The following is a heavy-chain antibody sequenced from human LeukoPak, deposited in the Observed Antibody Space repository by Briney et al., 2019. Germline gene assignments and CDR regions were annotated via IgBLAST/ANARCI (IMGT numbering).Heavy chain of an antibody. CDR2: IIPILGIA. V-gene: IGHV1-69*04. CDR3: ASDGYSSGWYVLDY. D-gene: IGHD6-19*01. Sequence: ASVKVSCKASGGTFSSYAISWVRQAPGQGLEWMGRIIPILGIANYAQKFQGRVTITADKSTSTVYMELSSLRSEDTAVYYCASDGYSSGWYVLDYWGQGTLVTVSS. J-gene: IGHJ4*02. CDR1: GGTFSSYA.